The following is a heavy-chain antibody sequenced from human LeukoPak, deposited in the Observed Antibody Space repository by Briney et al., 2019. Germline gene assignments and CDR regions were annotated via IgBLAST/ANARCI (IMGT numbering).Heavy chain of an antibody. D-gene: IGHD6-13*01. CDR1: GFTVSSNS. J-gene: IGHJ4*02. CDR3: ARDLRQYTSSWYIDY. CDR2: IYSDNT. Sequence: PGGSLRLSCTVSGFTVSSNSMSWVRQAPGKGLEWVSFIYSDNTHYSDSVKGRFTISRDNSKNTLYLQMNSLRAEDTAVYYCARDLRQYTSSWYIDYWGQGALVTVSS. V-gene: IGHV3-53*01.